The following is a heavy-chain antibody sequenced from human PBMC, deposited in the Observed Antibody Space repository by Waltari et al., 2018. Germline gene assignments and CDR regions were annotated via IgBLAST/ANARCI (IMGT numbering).Heavy chain of an antibody. CDR1: GFTFSSDA. V-gene: IGHV3-30*01. Sequence: QVQLVESGGGVVQPGRSLRLSCAASGFTFSSDAMHWVRKAPGKGLEWVAVISYDGSNKYYADSVKGRFTISRDNSKNTLYLQMNSLRAEDTAVYYCAREAYYDSSGYIHWGQGTLVTVSS. J-gene: IGHJ4*02. CDR2: ISYDGSNK. D-gene: IGHD3-22*01. CDR3: AREAYYDSSGYIH.